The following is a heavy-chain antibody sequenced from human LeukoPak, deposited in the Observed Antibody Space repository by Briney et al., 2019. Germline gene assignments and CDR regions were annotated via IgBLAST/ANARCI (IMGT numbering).Heavy chain of an antibody. CDR2: IIPILGIA. CDR3: ARLGSRKNWFDP. D-gene: IGHD2-15*01. V-gene: IGHV1-69*04. Sequence: SVKVSCKASGGTFSSYAISWVRQAPGQGLEWMGRIIPILGIANYAQKFQGRVTITADKSTSTAYMELSSLRSEDTAVYYCARLGSRKNWFDPWGQGTLVTVSS. J-gene: IGHJ5*02. CDR1: GGTFSSYA.